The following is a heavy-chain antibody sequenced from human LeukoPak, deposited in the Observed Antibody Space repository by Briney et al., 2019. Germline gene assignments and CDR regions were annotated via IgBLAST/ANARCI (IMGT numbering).Heavy chain of an antibody. J-gene: IGHJ4*02. D-gene: IGHD3-9*01. Sequence: GGSLRLSCAASGFTFSTYNMNWVRQAPGKGLEWVLSITSGGTYTYYADSVKGRFTTSRDNAKNSLSLQLSSLRAEDTAVYYCARGHYDILTASYKWTPDYWGQGILVTVSS. CDR1: GFTFSTYN. CDR2: ITSGGTYT. CDR3: ARGHYDILTASYKWTPDY. V-gene: IGHV3-21*06.